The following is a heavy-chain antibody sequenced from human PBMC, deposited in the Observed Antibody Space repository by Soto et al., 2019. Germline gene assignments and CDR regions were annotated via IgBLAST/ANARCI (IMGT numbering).Heavy chain of an antibody. V-gene: IGHV4-34*01. Sequence: NPSETLSLTCAVYGGSFSGYYWTWIRQPPGKGLEWLGEINHRGSTNYKPSLRSRVTISVDTSKNQLSLKVSSVTAADTAVYYCARGRTLITGNSLDYWGQGTLVTVSS. CDR1: GGSFSGYY. D-gene: IGHD1-20*01. J-gene: IGHJ4*02. CDR2: INHRGST. CDR3: ARGRTLITGNSLDY.